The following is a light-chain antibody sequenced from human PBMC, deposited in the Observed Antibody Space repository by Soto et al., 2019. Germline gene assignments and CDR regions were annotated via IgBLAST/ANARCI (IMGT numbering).Light chain of an antibody. CDR2: GAS. V-gene: IGKV3-20*01. Sequence: EIVLTQSPGTLSLSPGERATLSCRASQSVSSSYLAWYQQKPGQAPRLLIYGASSRATGIPDRFSGSGSGTDFTLTISRLEPEDFAVYYCQQYARVITFGQGTRLEIK. CDR1: QSVSSSY. J-gene: IGKJ5*01. CDR3: QQYARVIT.